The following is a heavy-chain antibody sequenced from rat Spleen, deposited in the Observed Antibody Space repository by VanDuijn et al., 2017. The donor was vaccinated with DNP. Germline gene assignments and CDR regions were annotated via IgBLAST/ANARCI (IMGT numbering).Heavy chain of an antibody. V-gene: IGHV5-20*01. CDR1: GITFSDYY. CDR2: SSYDGGST. Sequence: EVQLVESGGGLVQPGRSLKLSCAASGITFSDYYMAWVRQVPTKGLEWVASSSYDGGSTNSRDSVKGRFTISRDKAKSSLYLQMDSLRFEDTATYYCTTSNYFDYWGQGVMVTVSS. J-gene: IGHJ2*01. CDR3: TTSNYFDY.